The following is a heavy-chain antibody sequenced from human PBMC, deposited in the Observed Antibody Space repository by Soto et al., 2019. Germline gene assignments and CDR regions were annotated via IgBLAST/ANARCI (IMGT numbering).Heavy chain of an antibody. CDR1: GGTFSSYT. D-gene: IGHD4-4*01. CDR2: IIPILGIA. Sequence: QVQLVQSGAEVKKPGSSVKVSCKASGGTFSSYTISWVRQAPGQGLEWMGRIIPILGIANYAQKFQGRVTITADKSTSTAYMELSSLRSEDTAVYYCAVTVDYSGPGEDAFDIWGQGTMVTVSS. J-gene: IGHJ3*02. V-gene: IGHV1-69*02. CDR3: AVTVDYSGPGEDAFDI.